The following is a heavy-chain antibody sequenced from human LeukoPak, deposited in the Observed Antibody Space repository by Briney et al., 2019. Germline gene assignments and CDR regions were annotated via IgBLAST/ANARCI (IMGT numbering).Heavy chain of an antibody. CDR3: ARLPGANWESVDAFDI. Sequence: PSETLSLTCTVSGGSISSYYWGWIRQPPGKGLEWIGTIYYSGTTYYNPSLKSRVTISVETSKNQFSLKLSSVTAADTAVYYCARLPGANWESVDAFDIWGQGTRVTVSS. J-gene: IGHJ3*02. CDR2: IYYSGTT. V-gene: IGHV4-39*01. CDR1: GGSISSYY. D-gene: IGHD7-27*01.